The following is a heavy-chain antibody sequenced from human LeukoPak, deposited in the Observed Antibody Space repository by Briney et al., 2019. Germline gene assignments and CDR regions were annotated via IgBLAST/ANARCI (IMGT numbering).Heavy chain of an antibody. CDR2: IYTSGSP. CDR1: GGSISSGSYY. D-gene: IGHD3-3*01. Sequence: SQTLSLTCTVSGGSISSGSYYWSWIRQPAGKGLEWIGRIYTSGSPNYNPSLKSRVTISVDNSKNQFSLKLSSVTAADTAVYYCARVDYDFWSGSYYYYYYMDVWGKGTTVTVSS. CDR3: ARVDYDFWSGSYYYYYYMDV. J-gene: IGHJ6*03. V-gene: IGHV4-61*02.